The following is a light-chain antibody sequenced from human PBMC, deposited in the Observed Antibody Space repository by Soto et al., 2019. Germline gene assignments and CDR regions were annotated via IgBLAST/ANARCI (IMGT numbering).Light chain of an antibody. CDR1: QSISRY. CDR3: QQSYNTPRT. Sequence: DIQMTQSPSSLSPSVGDRVIITCRASQSISRYLNWYQQKPGKAPNLLIYAASCLQSGVPSRFSGSGSGTDFTLTISSLQPEDFATYYCQQSYNTPRTFGQGTKVEIK. V-gene: IGKV1-39*01. J-gene: IGKJ1*01. CDR2: AAS.